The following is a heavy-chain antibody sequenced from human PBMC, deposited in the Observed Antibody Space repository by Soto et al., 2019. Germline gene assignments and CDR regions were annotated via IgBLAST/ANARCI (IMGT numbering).Heavy chain of an antibody. Sequence: EVQLVESGGGLVQPGGSLRLSCAASGFTFSSYWMHWVRQAPGKGLVWVSHIKSDGSSTRYADSVKGRFTISRDNAKNTLYLQMNSLRAEDPAVYYCARGQRWLAADSAFDIWGQGTMVTVSS. J-gene: IGHJ3*02. CDR3: ARGQRWLAADSAFDI. CDR2: IKSDGSST. V-gene: IGHV3-74*01. CDR1: GFTFSSYW. D-gene: IGHD6-19*01.